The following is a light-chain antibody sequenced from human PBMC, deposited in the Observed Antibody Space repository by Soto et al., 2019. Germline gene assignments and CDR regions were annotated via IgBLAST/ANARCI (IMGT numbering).Light chain of an antibody. CDR2: DAS. CDR1: QSVRSN. CDR3: QQYNNWPPT. J-gene: IGKJ5*01. Sequence: EIVMTQSPATLSVSLGERATLSCRASQSVRSNLAWYQQKPGQAPRLLIYDASTRAPGIPARFSDSGSGTELTLTISSLQSDDFAVYHCQQYNNWPPTFGHGTRLEI. V-gene: IGKV3-15*01.